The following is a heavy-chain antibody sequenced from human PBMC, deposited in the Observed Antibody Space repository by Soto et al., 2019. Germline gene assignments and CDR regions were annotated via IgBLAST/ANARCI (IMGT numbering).Heavy chain of an antibody. CDR2: ISNNGAHT. CDR1: GFTFSNYE. CDR3: ARRGYGSRWPNVYMDV. J-gene: IGHJ6*03. D-gene: IGHD6-13*01. Sequence: EAQLVESGGCLVQPGGSLRLSCAASGFTFSNYEMHWVRQAPGKGLEYVSGISNNGAHTDYAKSVKGRFTISRDNSENTRYLQMGSLRAEDMALYYCARRGYGSRWPNVYMDVWGKGTTVTVSS. V-gene: IGHV3-64*01.